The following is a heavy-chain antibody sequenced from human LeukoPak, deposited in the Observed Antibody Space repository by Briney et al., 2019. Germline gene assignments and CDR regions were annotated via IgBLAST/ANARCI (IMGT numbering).Heavy chain of an antibody. J-gene: IGHJ4*02. V-gene: IGHV1-18*01. CDR3: ARDNLYYGSDY. CDR1: GYKFDKDD. D-gene: IGHD3-3*01. Sequence: ASVKVSCKASGYKFDKDDISWLRQAPGQGLEWVGWISASNGNTNYAQILQGRVTLTTDTSTSTAYMELRSLTSDETAVYYCARDNLYYGSDYWGQGTLVTVSS. CDR2: ISASNGNT.